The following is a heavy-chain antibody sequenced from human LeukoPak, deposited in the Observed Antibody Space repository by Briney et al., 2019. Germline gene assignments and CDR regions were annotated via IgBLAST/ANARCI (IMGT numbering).Heavy chain of an antibody. CDR1: GGSVSSGGYY. J-gene: IGHJ4*02. Sequence: PSQTLSLTCTVSGGSVSSGGYYWSWIRQHPGEGLEWIGYIYYSGTTYYNPSLKSRLTISLDTSKNQLSLKLTSVTAAGTAVYYCATAAQNWNNAPYFDFWGQETLVTVSS. CDR2: IYYSGTT. D-gene: IGHD1/OR15-1a*01. CDR3: ATAAQNWNNAPYFDF. V-gene: IGHV4-31*03.